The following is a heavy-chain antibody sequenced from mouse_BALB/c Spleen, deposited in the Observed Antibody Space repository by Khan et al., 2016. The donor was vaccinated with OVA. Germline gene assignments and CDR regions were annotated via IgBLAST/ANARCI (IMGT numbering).Heavy chain of an antibody. D-gene: IGHD1-1*01. CDR3: ARSGTTVVASYWYFDV. Sequence: QVQLQQSGAELVKPGASVKLSCKTSGYTFTSYWIQWVKQRPGQGLGWIGEIFPGTGTTYYNEKFKGKATLTIDKSSSTAYMQLSSLTSEDSAVYFCARSGTTVVASYWYFDVWGAGTTVTVSS. V-gene: IGHV1S132*01. CDR2: IFPGTGTT. CDR1: GYTFTSYW. J-gene: IGHJ1*01.